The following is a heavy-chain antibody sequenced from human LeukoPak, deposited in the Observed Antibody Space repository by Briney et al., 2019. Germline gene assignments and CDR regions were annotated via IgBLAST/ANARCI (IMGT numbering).Heavy chain of an antibody. V-gene: IGHV5-51*01. D-gene: IGHD4-17*01. Sequence: GESLQISCQGSGYSFTYWIGWVRQMPGKGLEWMGIIYSGDSHTKYSPSFRGRVTISADKSISTAYLQWSSLEASDTAMYYCASARHGDYVWDYWGQGTLVTVSS. CDR2: IYSGDSHT. CDR3: ASARHGDYVWDY. CDR1: GYSFTYW. J-gene: IGHJ4*02.